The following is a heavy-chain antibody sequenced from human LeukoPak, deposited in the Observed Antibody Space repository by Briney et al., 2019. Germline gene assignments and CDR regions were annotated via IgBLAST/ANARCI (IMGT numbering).Heavy chain of an antibody. CDR3: AKDQVRGDSSSGSFDS. V-gene: IGHV3-30*02. CDR1: GFTFSSYG. Sequence: PGGSLRLSCAASGFTFSSYGFHWVRQAPGNGLEWVAYKWDDGKNIRYAESVKGRFTISRDNSKNNVFLQMNSLRAEDTAMYYCAKDQVRGDSSSGSFDSWGLGTLVTVSS. J-gene: IGHJ4*02. CDR2: KWDDGKNI. D-gene: IGHD6-6*01.